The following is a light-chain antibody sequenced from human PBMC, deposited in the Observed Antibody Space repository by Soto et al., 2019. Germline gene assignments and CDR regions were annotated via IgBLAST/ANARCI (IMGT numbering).Light chain of an antibody. CDR2: GIF. CDR1: QSIGNS. CDR3: QQSYSTPPT. V-gene: IGKV1-39*01. Sequence: DIQMTQSPSSLSASIGDRVTITCRASQSIGNSLNWYQQKPGKAPKLLIYGIFNLQGGGPSRFSGRGSGTDFALTISSLQPEDFAVYYWQQSYSTPPTFGQGTEVEMK. J-gene: IGKJ2*01.